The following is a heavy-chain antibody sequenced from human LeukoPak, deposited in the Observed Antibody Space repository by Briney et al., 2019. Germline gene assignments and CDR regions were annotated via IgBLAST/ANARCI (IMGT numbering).Heavy chain of an antibody. D-gene: IGHD6-19*01. V-gene: IGHV3-30*04. J-gene: IGHJ4*02. CDR3: AKDHRYSSGWSSGVDY. CDR2: ISYDGSNK. CDR1: GFTFSSYA. Sequence: GRSLRLSCAASGFTFSSYAMHWVRQAPGKGLEWVAVISYDGSNKYYADSVKGRFTISRDNSKNTLYLQMNSLRAEDTAVYYCAKDHRYSSGWSSGVDYWGQGTLVTVSS.